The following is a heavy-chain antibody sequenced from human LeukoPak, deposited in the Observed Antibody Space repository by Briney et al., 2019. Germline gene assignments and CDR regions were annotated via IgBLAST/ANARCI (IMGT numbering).Heavy chain of an antibody. CDR1: GGSISSYY. CDR3: ARDKWEPRYAFDI. J-gene: IGHJ3*02. CDR2: IYTSGST. D-gene: IGHD1-26*01. V-gene: IGHV4-4*07. Sequence: SETLSLTCTVSGGSISSYYWSWIRQPAGKGLEWIGRIYTSGSTNYNPSLKSRVTISVDKSKNQFSLKLSSVTAADTALYYCARDKWEPRYAFDIWGQGTMVTVSS.